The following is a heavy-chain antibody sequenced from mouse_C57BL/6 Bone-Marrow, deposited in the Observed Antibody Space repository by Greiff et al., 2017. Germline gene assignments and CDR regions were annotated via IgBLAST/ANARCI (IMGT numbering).Heavy chain of an antibody. CDR3: ARRDYSYAMDY. D-gene: IGHD1-1*01. V-gene: IGHV5-6*02. J-gene: IGHJ4*01. CDR1: GFTFSSYG. Sequence: EVKLVESGGDLVKPGGSLKLSCAASGFTFSSYGMSWVRQTPDKRLEWVATISSGGSYTYYPDSVKGRFTISRDNAKNTLYLQIRSLKSEDTAMYYCARRDYSYAMDYWGQGTSVTVSS. CDR2: ISSGGSYT.